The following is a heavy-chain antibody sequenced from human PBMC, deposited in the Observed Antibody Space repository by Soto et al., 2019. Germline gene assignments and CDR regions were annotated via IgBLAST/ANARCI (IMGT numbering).Heavy chain of an antibody. D-gene: IGHD6-6*01. CDR1: GYTFTSYG. V-gene: IGHV1-18*01. Sequence: GASVKVSCKASGYTFTSYGISWVRQAPGQGLEWMGWISAYNGNTNYAQKLQGRVTMTTDTSTSTAYMELRSLRSDDTAVYYCARDAVRQSRDGCNVGLGYWGQGTLVTVSS. CDR3: ARDAVRQSRDGCNVGLGY. J-gene: IGHJ4*02. CDR2: ISAYNGNT.